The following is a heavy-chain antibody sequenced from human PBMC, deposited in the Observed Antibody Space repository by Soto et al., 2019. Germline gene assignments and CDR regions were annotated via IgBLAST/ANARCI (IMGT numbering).Heavy chain of an antibody. D-gene: IGHD6-6*01. V-gene: IGHV1-18*01. CDR1: GYTFTSYG. CDR2: ISTYNGNT. J-gene: IGHJ4*02. Sequence: QVQLVQSGAEVKKPGASVKVSCKASGYTFTSYGISWVRQAPGQGLEWMGWISTYNGNTNYAQKLQGRVTMTTDTSTSTVYMELRSLRADDTAVYYCASQPTIAARPMGLWGQGTLLTVSS. CDR3: ASQPTIAARPMGL.